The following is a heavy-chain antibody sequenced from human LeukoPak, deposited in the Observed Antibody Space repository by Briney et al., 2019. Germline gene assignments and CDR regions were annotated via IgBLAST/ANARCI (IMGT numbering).Heavy chain of an antibody. V-gene: IGHV4-39*01. CDR2: ISYSGST. J-gene: IGHJ4*02. CDR3: ARHVIHTTMIRGVDY. D-gene: IGHD5-18*01. Sequence: SETLSLTCTVSGRSISSSSYYWGWIPQPPAKGLDCHGSISYSGSTYYNPSLKIPLTISVDTSKNQFSLKLSSVTAADTAVYYCARHVIHTTMIRGVDYWGQGTLVTVSS. CDR1: GRSISSSSYY.